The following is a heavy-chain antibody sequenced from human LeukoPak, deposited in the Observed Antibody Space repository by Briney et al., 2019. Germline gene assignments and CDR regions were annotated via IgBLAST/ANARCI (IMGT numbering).Heavy chain of an antibody. Sequence: ASVKVSCKASGYTFTGYHIHWVRPAPGQGLEWMSSINLNTAGTEYPQKFQGRVTVTWDTPVPTAYMELSALTYDDTATYYCAIETTGSGHPGDVWGQGTMVTVSS. CDR2: INLNTAGT. J-gene: IGHJ3*01. V-gene: IGHV1-2*02. CDR3: AIETTGSGHPGDV. CDR1: GYTFTGYH. D-gene: IGHD6-19*01.